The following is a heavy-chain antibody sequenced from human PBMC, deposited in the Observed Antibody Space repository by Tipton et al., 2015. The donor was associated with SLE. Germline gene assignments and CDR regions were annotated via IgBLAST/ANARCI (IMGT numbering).Heavy chain of an antibody. D-gene: IGHD3-10*01. J-gene: IGHJ5*02. V-gene: IGHV4-38-2*01. Sequence: TLSLTCAVSGYSISSGYYWGWIRQSPERGLEWIGSIHHNGDTFYNPSLKGRVAMSIDASQNDFSLNVYSVTAADTAIYFCARRGGDAANGYWCDAWGQGSLVTVSS. CDR3: ARRGGDAANGYWCDA. CDR2: IHHNGDT. CDR1: GYSISSGYY.